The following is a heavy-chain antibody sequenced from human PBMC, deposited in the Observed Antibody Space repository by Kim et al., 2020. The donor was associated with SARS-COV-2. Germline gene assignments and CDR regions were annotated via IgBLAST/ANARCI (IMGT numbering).Heavy chain of an antibody. CDR3: ARGGVGARSYYDYGMD. D-gene: IGHD1-26*01. V-gene: IGHV4-39*01. Sequence: SETLSLTCTVSGGSISSSSYYWGWIRQPPGKGLEWIGSIYYSGSTYYNPSLKSRVTISVDTSKNQFSLKLSSVTAADTAVYYCARGGVGARSYYDYGMD. J-gene: IGHJ6*01. CDR2: IYYSGST. CDR1: GGSISSSSYY.